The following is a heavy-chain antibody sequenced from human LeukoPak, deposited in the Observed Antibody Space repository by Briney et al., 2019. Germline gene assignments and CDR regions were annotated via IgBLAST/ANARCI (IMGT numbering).Heavy chain of an antibody. Sequence: PSETLSLTCAVSGYSISSGYYWGWIRQPPGKGLEWIGSIYHSGSTYYNPSLKSRVTISVDTSKNQFSLKLSSVTAADTAVYYCARWGSGYYFFDYWGQGTLVTVSS. D-gene: IGHD3-22*01. V-gene: IGHV4-38-2*01. CDR1: GYSISSGYY. CDR2: IYHSGST. CDR3: ARWGSGYYFFDY. J-gene: IGHJ4*02.